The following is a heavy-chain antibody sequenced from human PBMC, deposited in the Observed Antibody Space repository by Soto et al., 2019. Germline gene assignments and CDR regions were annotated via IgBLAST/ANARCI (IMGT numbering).Heavy chain of an antibody. D-gene: IGHD2-8*01. V-gene: IGHV3-23*01. CDR3: AKSARPYCTNSVRRSLVY. CDR2: ISGSGGST. Sequence: HPGGSLRLCCAASGFTFSSHAMSWVRQAPGKGLEWVSAISGSGGSTYYADSVKGRFTISRDNSKNTLYLQMNSLRAEDTAVYYCAKSARPYCTNSVRRSLVYRGQRTLVTIAS. CDR1: GFTFSSHA. J-gene: IGHJ4*02.